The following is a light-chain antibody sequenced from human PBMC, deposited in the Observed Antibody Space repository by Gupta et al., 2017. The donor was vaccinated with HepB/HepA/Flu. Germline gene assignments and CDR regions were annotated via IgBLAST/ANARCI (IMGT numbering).Light chain of an antibody. J-gene: IGKJ1*01. V-gene: IGKV3-15*01. CDR3: QQYNKWPPPCT. Sequence: EIVMTQSPATLSVSPGERATLSCRASQSVSSNLAWYQQKPGQAPRLLIYGASTRATGIPARFSVGGSGTEFTLTIRRLQSEDFAVYYCQQYNKWPPPCTFGQGTKVEIK. CDR2: GAS. CDR1: QSVSSN.